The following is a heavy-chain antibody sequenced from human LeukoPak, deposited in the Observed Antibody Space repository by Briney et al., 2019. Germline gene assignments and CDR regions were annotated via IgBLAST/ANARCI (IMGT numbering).Heavy chain of an antibody. V-gene: IGHV4-30-2*01. CDR1: GGSISSGGYY. D-gene: IGHD3-10*01. J-gene: IGHJ4*02. CDR3: ARAITMARGLVSFDY. Sequence: SQTLSLTCTVSGGSISSGGYYRSWIRQHPGKGLEWIGYIYHSGSTYYNPSLKSRVTISADRSKNQFSLKLSSVTAADTAVYYCARAITMARGLVSFDYWGQGTLVTVSS. CDR2: IYHSGST.